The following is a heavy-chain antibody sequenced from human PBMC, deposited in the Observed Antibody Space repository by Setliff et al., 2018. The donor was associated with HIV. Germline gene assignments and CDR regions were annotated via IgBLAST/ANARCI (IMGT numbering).Heavy chain of an antibody. CDR1: GGSISTYY. CDR3: ARQVSIPGVAITPVDY. V-gene: IGHV4-59*08. J-gene: IGHJ4*02. Sequence: SSETLSLTCTVSGGSISTYYWSWIRQPPGKGLEWMGYVFYTGFAAYNPSLKSRLTISVDTSKSQFSLRLTSVTAADTAIYYCARQVSIPGVAITPVDYWGQGALVTVSS. CDR2: VFYTGFA. D-gene: IGHD5-12*01.